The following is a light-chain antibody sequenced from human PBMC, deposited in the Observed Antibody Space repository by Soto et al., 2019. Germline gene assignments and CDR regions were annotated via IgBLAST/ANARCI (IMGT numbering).Light chain of an antibody. CDR3: QQYGSSIT. CDR1: QSVSSSY. V-gene: IGKV3-20*01. J-gene: IGKJ5*01. CDR2: GAS. Sequence: EIVLTQSPGTLSLSPGERTTLSCRVIQSVSSSYLAWYQQIPGQAPRLLIYGASSRATVIPDRFSGSGSGTDFTLTISRLEPEDFAVYYCQQYGSSITFGQGTR.